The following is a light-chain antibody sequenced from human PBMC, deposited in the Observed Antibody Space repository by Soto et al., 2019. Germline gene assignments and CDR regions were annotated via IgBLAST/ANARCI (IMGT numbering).Light chain of an antibody. V-gene: IGKV3-20*01. J-gene: IGKJ1*01. Sequence: EIVLTQSPGTLSLSPGERATLSCRASQSVSSSYLAWYQQKPGQAPRLLIYGASSRATGIPDRFSGSGSGTDFTLTISRQEPEDFAVYYCQQYGSSPPMTFGQGPKVEIK. CDR2: GAS. CDR1: QSVSSSY. CDR3: QQYGSSPPMT.